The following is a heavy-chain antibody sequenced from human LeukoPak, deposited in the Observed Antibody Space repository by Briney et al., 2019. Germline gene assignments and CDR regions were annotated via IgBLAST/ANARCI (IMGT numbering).Heavy chain of an antibody. Sequence: ASVGVSCKASGYTFNNYGISWVRQAPGQGLEWMGWVSSYNGDTNYAQKSQGRVTMSTDTSTSTAYMDLRSLRFDDTAIYYCAKDWHILTGRNCFDPWGQGTLVTVSS. J-gene: IGHJ5*02. V-gene: IGHV1-18*01. D-gene: IGHD3-9*01. CDR1: GYTFNNYG. CDR3: AKDWHILTGRNCFDP. CDR2: VSSYNGDT.